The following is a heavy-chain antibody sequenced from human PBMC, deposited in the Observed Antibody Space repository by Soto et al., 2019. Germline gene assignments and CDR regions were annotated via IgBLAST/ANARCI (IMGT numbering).Heavy chain of an antibody. CDR1: GYTFTSYG. V-gene: IGHV1-46*01. CDR3: ARECYDSSGYYYLSYYYGMDV. CDR2: INPNNGNT. D-gene: IGHD3-22*01. Sequence: ASVKVSCKASGYTFTSYGIRWVRQAPGQGLEWMGRINPNNGNTSYAQKFQGRVTMTRDTSTSTVYMELSSLRSEDTAVYYCARECYDSSGYYYLSYYYGMDVWGQGTTVTVSS. J-gene: IGHJ6*02.